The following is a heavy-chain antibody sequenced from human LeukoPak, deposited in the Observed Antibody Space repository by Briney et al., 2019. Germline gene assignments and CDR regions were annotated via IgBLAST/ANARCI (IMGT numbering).Heavy chain of an antibody. CDR2: VYDSGTT. D-gene: IGHD1-1*01. J-gene: IGHJ6*03. CDR1: GGSISSYY. CDR3: ARVSWFPGTSYYYMDV. Sequence: SETLSLTCTVSGGSISSYYWSWIRQPPGRGLEWFGYVYDSGTTNYNPSLKSRVTISVDTSKNQFSLKLSSVTAADTAVYYCARVSWFPGTSYYYMDVWGKGTTVTVSS. V-gene: IGHV4-59*01.